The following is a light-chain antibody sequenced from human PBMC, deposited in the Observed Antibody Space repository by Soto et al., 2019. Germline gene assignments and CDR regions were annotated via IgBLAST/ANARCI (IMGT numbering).Light chain of an antibody. CDR2: EAS. V-gene: IGKV3-11*01. J-gene: IGKJ1*01. CDR1: QSVNNF. Sequence: EIVLTQSPATLSLSPGERATLSCRASQSVNNFLAWYQQGPGQAPRLLMYEASNRATGVPARFSGSGSGTDFTLTISSLEPEDFAIYYCQQRRNWPPTFGQGTKVDI. CDR3: QQRRNWPPT.